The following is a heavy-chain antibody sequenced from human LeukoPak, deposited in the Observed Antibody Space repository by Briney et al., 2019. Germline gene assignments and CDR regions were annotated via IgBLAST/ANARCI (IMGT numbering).Heavy chain of an antibody. D-gene: IGHD1-26*01. CDR2: IYSGGST. V-gene: IGHV3-66*01. CDR3: AREGDGGSYSAFDY. CDR1: GFTVSSNY. Sequence: PGGSLRLSCAASGFTVSSNYMSWVRQAPGKGLEWVSVIYSGGSTYYADSVKGRFTISRDNSKNTLYLQMNSLRAEDTAVYYCAREGDGGSYSAFDYWGQGTLVTASS. J-gene: IGHJ4*02.